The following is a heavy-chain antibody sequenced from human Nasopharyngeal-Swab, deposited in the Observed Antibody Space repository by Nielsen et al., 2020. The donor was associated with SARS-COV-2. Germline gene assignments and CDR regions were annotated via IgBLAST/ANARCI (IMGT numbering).Heavy chain of an antibody. J-gene: IGHJ4*02. Sequence: ASVKVSCKASGYTFSDYYMEWLRQAPGQGLEWMGRINPNSGGTNYAQKFQGRVTMTRDTSLRTGTMELSGLRSDDTAVYFCSRVPRVGGYSYGYDYWGQGTLVTVSS. CDR3: SRVPRVGGYSYGYDY. D-gene: IGHD5-18*01. CDR2: INPNSGGT. CDR1: GYTFSDYY. V-gene: IGHV1-2*06.